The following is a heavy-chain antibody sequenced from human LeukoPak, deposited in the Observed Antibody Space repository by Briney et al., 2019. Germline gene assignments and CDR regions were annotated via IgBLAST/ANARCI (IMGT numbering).Heavy chain of an antibody. CDR1: GFTFDEYA. CDR2: ISGDGVRT. Sequence: GGSLRLSCAASGFTFDEYAIHWVSQAPGKGLEWVSLISGDGVRTFYRDSVKGRFTISRDNSKNSLYLQMNSLRTEDTALYYCAKDLTSVYDAFNIWGQGTMVTVSS. V-gene: IGHV3-43*02. CDR3: AKDLTSVYDAFNI. J-gene: IGHJ3*02.